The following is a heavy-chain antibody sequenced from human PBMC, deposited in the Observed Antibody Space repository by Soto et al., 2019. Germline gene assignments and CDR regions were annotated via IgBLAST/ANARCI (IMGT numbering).Heavy chain of an antibody. J-gene: IGHJ4*02. CDR1: GFTFSSHW. Sequence: EVQLVESGGGLVQRGGSLRLSCAASGFTFSSHWMNWARQAPGKGLEWVANINEDGSQKYYVDSVKGRFTISRDNAKNSMDLQMNSLRDEDTAVYYCATLPLAGTEDDWGQGILVTVSS. CDR3: ATLPLAGTEDD. D-gene: IGHD3-10*01. CDR2: INEDGSQK. V-gene: IGHV3-7*01.